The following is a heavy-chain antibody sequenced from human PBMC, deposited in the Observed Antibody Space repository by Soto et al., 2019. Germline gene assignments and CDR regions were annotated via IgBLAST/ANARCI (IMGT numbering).Heavy chain of an antibody. J-gene: IGHJ4*02. V-gene: IGHV1-2*04. CDR1: GYTFTGYY. CDR3: ATRRDCGDYGGFDY. D-gene: IGHD4-17*01. Sequence: QVQLVQSGAEVKKPGASVKVSCKASGYTFTGYYMHWVRQAPGQGLEWMGWINPNSGGTNYGQKFQGWVTMTRDTSISKAYMEMSRLRSDDTAVYYCATRRDCGDYGGFDYWGQGTLVTVSS. CDR2: INPNSGGT.